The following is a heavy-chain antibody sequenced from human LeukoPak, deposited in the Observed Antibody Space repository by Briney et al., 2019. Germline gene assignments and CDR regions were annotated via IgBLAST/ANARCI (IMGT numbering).Heavy chain of an antibody. CDR2: IYSAGST. CDR1: GFAVSSNS. J-gene: IGHJ4*02. D-gene: IGHD2/OR15-2a*01. CDR3: AKVGTVYFPLDF. V-gene: IGHV3-53*01. Sequence: GGSLRLSCTVSGFAVSSNSMSWVRQAPGKGLEWVSFIYSAGSTHYSDSVKGRFTISIDNSKNTLYLQMNSLRAGDTAVYYCAKVGTVYFPLDFWGQGTLVTVSS.